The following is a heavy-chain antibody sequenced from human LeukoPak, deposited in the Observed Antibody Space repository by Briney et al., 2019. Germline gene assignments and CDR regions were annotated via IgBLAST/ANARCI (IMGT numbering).Heavy chain of an antibody. CDR2: IYYSGST. Sequence: SETLSLTCTVSGGSISGYYWSWVRQPPGKGLEWIGDIYYSGSTNYNPSLKSRLTISVDTSKNQFSLRLSSVTAADTAVYYCARETVTTTNGMDVWGKGTTVTVPS. J-gene: IGHJ6*04. D-gene: IGHD4-17*01. V-gene: IGHV4-59*01. CDR1: GGSISGYY. CDR3: ARETVTTTNGMDV.